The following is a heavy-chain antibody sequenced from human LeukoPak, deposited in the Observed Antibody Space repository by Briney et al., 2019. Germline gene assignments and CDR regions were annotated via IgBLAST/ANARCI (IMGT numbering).Heavy chain of an antibody. D-gene: IGHD3-9*01. CDR1: GFTFYDYA. J-gene: IGHJ4*02. V-gene: IGHV3-9*01. Sequence: PGGSLRLSCAASGFTFYDYAMHWVRQAPGKGLEWVSGISWNSGSIGYADSVKGRFTISRDNAKNSLYLQMNSLRPEDTALYYCARGGYDISTGYYTDFDYWGQGTLVTVSS. CDR3: ARGGYDISTGYYTDFDY. CDR2: ISWNSGSI.